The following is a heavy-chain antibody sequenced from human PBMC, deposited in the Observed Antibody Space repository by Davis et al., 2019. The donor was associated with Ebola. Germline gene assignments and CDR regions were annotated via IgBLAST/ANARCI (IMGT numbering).Heavy chain of an antibody. Sequence: SETLSLTCAVYGGSFSGYYWSWIRQPPGKGLEWIGEINDSGNTNYNPSLKSRVTISVDTSKNQFSLKLSSVTAADTAVYYCARGGVIAAAGNDDFYYYYGMDVWGQGTTVTVSS. V-gene: IGHV4-34*01. CDR2: INDSGNT. D-gene: IGHD6-13*01. CDR1: GGSFSGYY. CDR3: ARGGVIAAAGNDDFYYYYGMDV. J-gene: IGHJ6*02.